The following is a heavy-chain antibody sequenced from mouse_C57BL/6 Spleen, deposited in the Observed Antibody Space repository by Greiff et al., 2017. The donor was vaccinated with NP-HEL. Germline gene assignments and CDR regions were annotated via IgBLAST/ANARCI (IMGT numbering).Heavy chain of an antibody. CDR1: GFTFSSYA. D-gene: IGHD2-5*01. J-gene: IGHJ2*01. V-gene: IGHV5-4*01. CDR2: ISDGGSYT. CDR3: ARDEGDYSNYFDY. Sequence: EVKLVESGGGLVKPGGSLKLSCAASGFTFSSYAMSWVRQTPEKRLEWVATISDGGSYTYYPDNVKGRFTISRDNAKNNLYLQMSHLKSEDTAMYYCARDEGDYSNYFDYWGQGTTLTVSS.